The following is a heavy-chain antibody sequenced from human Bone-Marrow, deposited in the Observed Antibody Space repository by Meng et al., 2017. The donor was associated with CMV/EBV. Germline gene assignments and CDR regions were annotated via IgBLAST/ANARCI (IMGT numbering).Heavy chain of an antibody. CDR1: GGTFSSYA. Sequence: SVKVSCKASGGTFSSYAISWVRQAPGQGLEWMGGIIPILGIANYAQKFQGRVTITADKSTSTAYMELSSLRSEDTAVYYCASAEGYCSSTSCYSGDYYYGMAVWGQGNTV. CDR2: IIPILGIA. CDR3: ASAEGYCSSTSCYSGDYYYGMAV. J-gene: IGHJ6*02. V-gene: IGHV1-69*10. D-gene: IGHD2-2*01.